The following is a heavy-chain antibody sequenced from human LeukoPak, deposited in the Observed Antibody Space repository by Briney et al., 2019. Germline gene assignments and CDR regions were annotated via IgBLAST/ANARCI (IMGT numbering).Heavy chain of an antibody. J-gene: IGHJ6*02. CDR3: AREAAAAEGGMDV. CDR1: GYIFTSYD. D-gene: IGHD6-13*01. CDR2: MNPNTGDT. Sequence: ASVKVSCKASGYIFTSYDINWVRQAPGQGLEWMGWMNPNTGDTGYAQNFQGRVTMTRNTSITAAYMELSSLRSEDTAVYYCAREAAAAEGGMDVWGQGTTVTVSS. V-gene: IGHV1-8*01.